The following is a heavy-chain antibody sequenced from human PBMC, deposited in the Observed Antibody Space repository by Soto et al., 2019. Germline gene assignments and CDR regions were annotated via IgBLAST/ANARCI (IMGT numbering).Heavy chain of an antibody. V-gene: IGHV3-30*18. J-gene: IGHJ5*02. CDR2: ISYDGSNK. Sequence: QVQLVESGGGVVQPGRSLRLSCAASGFTFSSYGMHWVRQAPGMGLEWVAVISYDGSNKYYADSVKGRFTISRDNSKNTLYLQMNSLRAEETAVYYWAKDHSYGHRWFDPWGQGTLVTVSS. D-gene: IGHD5-18*01. CDR1: GFTFSSYG. CDR3: AKDHSYGHRWFDP.